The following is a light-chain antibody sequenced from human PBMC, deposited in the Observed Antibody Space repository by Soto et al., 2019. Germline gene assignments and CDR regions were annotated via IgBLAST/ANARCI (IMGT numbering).Light chain of an antibody. J-gene: IGLJ1*01. V-gene: IGLV1-44*01. CDR1: SSNIGSNT. CDR2: SNN. Sequence: QSVLTQPPSASGTPGQRVTISCSGSSSNIGSNTVNWYQQLPGTAPKLLIYSNNQRPSGVPDQFSGSKSGTSASLAISGLQSEDEADYYCAAWVDSLNGPVFGTGTKVTVL. CDR3: AAWVDSLNGPV.